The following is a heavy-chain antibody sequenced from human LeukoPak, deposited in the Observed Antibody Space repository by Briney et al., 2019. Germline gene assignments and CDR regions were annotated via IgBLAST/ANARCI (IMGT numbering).Heavy chain of an antibody. J-gene: IGHJ4*02. CDR2: IYLSGST. CDR3: ARQYCSSTSCLDDFDY. Sequence: SETLSLTCAVSGYSISSGYYWGWIRQPPGKGLEWIGSIYLSGSTYYNPSLKSRVTISVDTSKNQFSLKLSSVTAADTAVYYCARQYCSSTSCLDDFDYWGQGTLVTVSS. D-gene: IGHD2-2*01. CDR1: GYSISSGYY. V-gene: IGHV4-38-2*01.